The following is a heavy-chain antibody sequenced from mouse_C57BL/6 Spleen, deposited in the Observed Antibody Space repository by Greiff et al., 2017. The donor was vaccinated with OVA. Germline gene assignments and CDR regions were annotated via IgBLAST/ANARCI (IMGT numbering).Heavy chain of an antibody. CDR3: AREGTGDGGFAY. J-gene: IGHJ3*01. CDR1: GYTFTDYN. CDR2: INPNNGGT. D-gene: IGHD3-3*01. V-gene: IGHV1-18*01. Sequence: EVQLQQSGPELVKPGASVKIPCKASGYTFTDYNMDWVKQSHGKSLEWIGDINPNNGGTIYNQKFKGKATLTVDKSSSTAYMELRSLTSEDTAVYYCAREGTGDGGFAYWGQGTLVTVSA.